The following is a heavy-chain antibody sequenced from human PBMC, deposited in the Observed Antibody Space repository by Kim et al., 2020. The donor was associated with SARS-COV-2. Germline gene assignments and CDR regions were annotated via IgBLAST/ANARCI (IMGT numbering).Heavy chain of an antibody. CDR2: IYYSGST. D-gene: IGHD1-26*01. J-gene: IGHJ3*02. CDR3: ARALIVGVTPAAFDI. V-gene: IGHV4-39*07. Sequence: SETLSLTCTVSGGSISSSSYYWGWIRQPPGKGLEWIGSIYYSGSTYYNPSLKSRVTISVDTSKNQFSLKLRSVTAADTAVYYCARALIVGVTPAAFDIWG. CDR1: GGSISSSSYY.